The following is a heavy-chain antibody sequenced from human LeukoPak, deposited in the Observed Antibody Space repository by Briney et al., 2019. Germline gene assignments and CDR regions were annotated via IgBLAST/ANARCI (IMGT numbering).Heavy chain of an antibody. Sequence: PSETLSLTCAVYGGSFSGYYWSWIRQPPGKGLEWIGEINHSGSTNYNPSLKSRVTISVDTSKNQFSLKLSSVTAADTAVYYRARGRYREITIFGVANPSHNNWFDPWGQGTLVTVSS. D-gene: IGHD3-3*01. V-gene: IGHV4-34*01. CDR3: ARGRYREITIFGVANPSHNNWFDP. J-gene: IGHJ5*02. CDR1: GGSFSGYY. CDR2: INHSGST.